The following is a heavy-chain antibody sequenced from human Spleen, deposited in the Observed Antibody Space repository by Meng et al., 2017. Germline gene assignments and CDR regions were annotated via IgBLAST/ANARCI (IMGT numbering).Heavy chain of an antibody. CDR1: GGSFSGYY. CDR2: INHKGTT. V-gene: IGHV4-34*01. J-gene: IGHJ5*02. Sequence: SETLSLTCAVYGGSFSGYYWTWIRQPPGKGLEWIGEINHKGTTNYNPSLKSRVTISLDTSKNQFSLTLSSVTAADTSVYYCAGGRSYYDSSGFDPWGQGTLVTVSS. D-gene: IGHD3-22*01. CDR3: AGGRSYYDSSGFDP.